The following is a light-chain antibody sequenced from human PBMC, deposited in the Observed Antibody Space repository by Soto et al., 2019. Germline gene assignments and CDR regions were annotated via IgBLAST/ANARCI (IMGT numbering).Light chain of an antibody. V-gene: IGKV1-13*02. J-gene: IGKJ3*01. CDR1: QDISNS. CDR2: GAS. CDR3: QQFKSYPLT. Sequence: AIPLTQSPSSLSASVGDRVTITCRASQDISNSLAWYQQKPGNAPNLLIYGASTLGIGVPSRFSGSGSGTDFTLTISGLQPEDYGTYYCQQFKSYPLTFGPGTKVNVK.